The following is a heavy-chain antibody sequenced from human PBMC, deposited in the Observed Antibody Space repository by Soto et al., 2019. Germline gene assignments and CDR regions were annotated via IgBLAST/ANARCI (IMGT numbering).Heavy chain of an antibody. D-gene: IGHD6-19*01. CDR1: GFTFSSFG. V-gene: IGHV3-30*18. Sequence: GGSLRLSCSASGFTFSSFGMHWVRQAPGKGLEWVALTSYDGSNKYYADSVKGRFTISRDKSKSTLYLQMNSLRAEDTAVYYCAKDRGWSSADLDYWGQGTLVTVSS. CDR2: TSYDGSNK. J-gene: IGHJ4*02. CDR3: AKDRGWSSADLDY.